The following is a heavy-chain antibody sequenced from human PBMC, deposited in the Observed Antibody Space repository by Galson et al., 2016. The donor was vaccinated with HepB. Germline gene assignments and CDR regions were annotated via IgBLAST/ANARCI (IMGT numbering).Heavy chain of an antibody. CDR1: GGSISSSTYY. J-gene: IGHJ5*02. V-gene: IGHV4-39*01. CDR3: VRHSASSNSFDP. Sequence: SETLSLTCNVSGGSISSSTYYWGWVRQPPGKGLEWIATIYHGGSTYFNPSLKSRVFISVDTSKNQFSLRVTSVAAADTAVYYCVRHSASSNSFDPWGHGTLVTVAS. CDR2: IYHGGST. D-gene: IGHD2-2*01.